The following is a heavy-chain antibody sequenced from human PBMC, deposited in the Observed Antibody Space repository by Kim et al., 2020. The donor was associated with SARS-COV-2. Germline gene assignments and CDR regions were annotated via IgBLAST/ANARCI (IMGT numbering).Heavy chain of an antibody. J-gene: IGHJ4*02. CDR3: ARDGRDILTGRYYFDY. V-gene: IGHV3-21*01. Sequence: DSVKGRFTSSRDNAKNSLYLQMNSLRAEDTAVYYCARDGRDILTGRYYFDYWGQGTLVTVSS. D-gene: IGHD3-9*01.